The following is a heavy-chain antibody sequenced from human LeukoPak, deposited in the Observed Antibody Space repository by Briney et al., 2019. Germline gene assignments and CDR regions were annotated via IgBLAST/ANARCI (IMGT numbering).Heavy chain of an antibody. CDR2: IYYSGST. CDR1: GGSISSYY. V-gene: IGHV4-59*01. J-gene: IGHJ5*02. Sequence: SETLSLTCTVSGGSISSYYWSWIRQPPGKGLEWIGYIYYSGSTNYNPSLKSRVTISVDTSKNQFSLKLGSVTAADTAVYYCARDESSGWGNWFDPWGQGTLVTVSS. CDR3: ARDESSGWGNWFDP. D-gene: IGHD6-19*01.